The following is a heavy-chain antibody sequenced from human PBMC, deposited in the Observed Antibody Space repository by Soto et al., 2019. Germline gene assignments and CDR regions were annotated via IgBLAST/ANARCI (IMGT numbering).Heavy chain of an antibody. D-gene: IGHD3-3*01. Sequence: CGSLRLSCVASGFSFINYWMTSFRHSPCKWLEWVADIKPAGSEISYVDSVKGRFTISKDNAKNALYLELNILTADDTALYFCAILQSKYDLWSARPMAVWGPG. CDR2: IKPAGSEI. J-gene: IGHJ6*02. CDR1: GFSFINYW. V-gene: IGHV3-7*01. CDR3: AILQSKYDLWSARPMAV.